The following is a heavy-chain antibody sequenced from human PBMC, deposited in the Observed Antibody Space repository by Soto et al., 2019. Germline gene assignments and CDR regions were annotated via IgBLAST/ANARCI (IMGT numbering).Heavy chain of an antibody. CDR1: GYTLTELS. V-gene: IGHV1-24*01. CDR3: ATYFTRITLLRGVISHP. Sequence: ASVKVSCKVSGYTLTELSMHWVRQAPGKGLEWMGGFDPEDGETIYAQKFQGRVTMTEDTSTDTAYMELSSLRSEDTAVYYCATYFTRITLLRGVISHPPGQATLVSVSS. CDR2: FDPEDGET. D-gene: IGHD3-10*01. J-gene: IGHJ5*02.